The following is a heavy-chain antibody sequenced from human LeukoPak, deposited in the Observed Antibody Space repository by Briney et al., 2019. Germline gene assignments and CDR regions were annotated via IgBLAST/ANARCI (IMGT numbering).Heavy chain of an antibody. CDR1: GGSFSGYY. CDR3: AREPELGDAFDI. J-gene: IGHJ3*02. CDR2: INHSGST. Sequence: KPSETLSLTCAVYGGSFSGYYWSWIRQPPGKGLEWIGEINHSGSTNYNPSLKSRVTISVDTSKNQFSLKLSSVTAADTAVYYCAREPELGDAFDIWGQGTVVTVSS. V-gene: IGHV4-34*01. D-gene: IGHD7-27*01.